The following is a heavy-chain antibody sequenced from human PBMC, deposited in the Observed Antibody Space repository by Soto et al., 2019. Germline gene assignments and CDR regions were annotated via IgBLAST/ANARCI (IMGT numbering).Heavy chain of an antibody. V-gene: IGHV3-33*01. CDR3: ARDKGVNLDP. D-gene: IGHD3-10*01. CDR2: IWYDGVTK. Sequence: GGSLRLSXATSGFTLSNYGMHWVRQAPGDGLEWVAAIWYDGVTKNYVDSVKGRFTISRDNSKSTLYLQMNSLRVEDTAVYYCARDKGVNLDPWGQGTLVTVSS. CDR1: GFTLSNYG. J-gene: IGHJ5*01.